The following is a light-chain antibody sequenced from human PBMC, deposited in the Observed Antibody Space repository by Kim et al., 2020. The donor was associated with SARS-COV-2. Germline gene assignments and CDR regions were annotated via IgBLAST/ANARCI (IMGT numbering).Light chain of an antibody. CDR1: SGTFASSY. Sequence: GRTVTISCTRSSGTFASSYVQWFQQRPGSVPITVIFEDYQRPSGVPDRFSGSVDSSSNSASLTISGLKTEDEGNYYCQSYDDTIVVFGGGTQLTVL. J-gene: IGLJ2*01. CDR3: QSYDDTIVV. CDR2: EDY. V-gene: IGLV6-57*03.